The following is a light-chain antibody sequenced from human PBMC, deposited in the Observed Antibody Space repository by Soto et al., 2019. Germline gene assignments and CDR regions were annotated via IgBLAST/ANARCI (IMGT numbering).Light chain of an antibody. V-gene: IGKV3-15*01. CDR2: GAS. CDR3: QQHNNWPST. CDR1: QSVTNN. Sequence: EIVMTQSPATLSVSPGERATLSCRASQSVTNNLAWYQQKPGQPPRLLIYGASSRATGIPARFSGSGSGTELTHTISSLQSEDFAVYYCQQHNNWPSTFGQGTKVDFK. J-gene: IGKJ1*01.